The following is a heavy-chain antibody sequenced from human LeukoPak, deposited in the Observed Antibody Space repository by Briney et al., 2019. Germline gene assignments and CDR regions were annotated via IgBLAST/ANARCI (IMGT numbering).Heavy chain of an antibody. Sequence: PSETPSLTCAVSGDSISSGGYSWSWIRQTPGKGLEWIAYIHDSGSTYNNPSLKSRLSISIDTSKNQFSLKLNSLTAADTAVYYCARLVAAAGNNWFDPWGQGTLVTVSS. D-gene: IGHD6-13*01. CDR1: GDSISSGGYS. CDR3: ARLVAAAGNNWFDP. CDR2: IHDSGST. J-gene: IGHJ5*02. V-gene: IGHV4-30-4*07.